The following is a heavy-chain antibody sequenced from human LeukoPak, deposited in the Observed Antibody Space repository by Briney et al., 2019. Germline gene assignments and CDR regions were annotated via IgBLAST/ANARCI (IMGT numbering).Heavy chain of an antibody. CDR2: INPNSGGT. J-gene: IGHJ6*03. V-gene: IGHV1-2*02. Sequence: ASVMVSCKASGYTFTEYYLHWVRQAPGQGLVWMGWINPNSGGTNYAQNFQGRCTMTRDTSITTAYLEFRSLRSDNTAVYYCATITGPPPQYSYYSMDVWGKGTTVTVSS. CDR3: ATITGPPPQYSYYSMDV. CDR1: GYTFTEYY.